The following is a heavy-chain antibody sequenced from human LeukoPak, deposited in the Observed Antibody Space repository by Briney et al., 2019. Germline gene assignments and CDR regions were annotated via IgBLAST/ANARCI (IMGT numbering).Heavy chain of an antibody. CDR3: ARGTDAYKLGNI. CDR2: ISHSEGT. D-gene: IGHD5-24*01. V-gene: IGHV4-34*01. J-gene: IGHJ4*02. Sequence: SETLSLTCGVYGGSFSGYYCSWIRHFPGKGLQWIGEISHSEGTNSNLSLKSRVTISVDTSKNQFSLKLNSVTAADTAVYYCARGTDAYKLGNIWGQGTLVTVSS. CDR1: GGSFSGYY.